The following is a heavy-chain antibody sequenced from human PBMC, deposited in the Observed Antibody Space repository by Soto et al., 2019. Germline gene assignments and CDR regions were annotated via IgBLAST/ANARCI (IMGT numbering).Heavy chain of an antibody. CDR3: ARRGYSSSLDYYYMDV. D-gene: IGHD6-6*01. J-gene: IGHJ6*03. CDR2: INHSGST. V-gene: IGHV4-34*01. CDR1: GGSFSGYY. Sequence: SETLSLTCAVYGGSFSGYYWSWIRQPPGKGLEWIGEINHSGSTNYNPSLKSRVTISVDTSKNQFSLKLSSVTAADTAVYYCARRGYSSSLDYYYMDVWGKGTTVTVSS.